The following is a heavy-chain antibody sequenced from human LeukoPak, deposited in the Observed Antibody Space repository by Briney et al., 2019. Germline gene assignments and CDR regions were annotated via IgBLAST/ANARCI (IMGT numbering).Heavy chain of an antibody. V-gene: IGHV3-48*03. Sequence: GGSLRLSCAASGFTFSSYEMNWVRQAPGKGLEWVSHISSSGSTIYYADSVKGRFTISRDNAKSSLYLQMNSLRAEDTAVYYCAELGITMIGGVWGKGTTVTISS. J-gene: IGHJ6*04. D-gene: IGHD3-10*02. CDR1: GFTFSSYE. CDR2: ISSSGSTI. CDR3: AELGITMIGGV.